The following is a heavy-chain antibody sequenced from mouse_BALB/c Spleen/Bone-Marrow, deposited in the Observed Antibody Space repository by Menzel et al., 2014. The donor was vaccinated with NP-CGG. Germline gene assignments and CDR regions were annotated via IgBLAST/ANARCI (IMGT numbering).Heavy chain of an antibody. CDR1: GFDFSRYW. CDR3: ARLGYYGGFAY. D-gene: IGHD2-3*01. Sequence: EVQLVEPGGGLVQPGGSLKLSCAASGFDFSRYWMSWVRQAPGKGLEWIGEINPDSKTINYSPSLKDKFIISRDNAKNTLYLQMNKVRSEDTALYYCARLGYYGGFAYWGQGTLVTVSA. CDR2: INPDSKTI. J-gene: IGHJ3*01. V-gene: IGHV4-1*02.